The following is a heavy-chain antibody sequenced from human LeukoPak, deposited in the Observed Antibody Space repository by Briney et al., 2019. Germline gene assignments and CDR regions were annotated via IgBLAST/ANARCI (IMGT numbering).Heavy chain of an antibody. D-gene: IGHD3-3*01. CDR3: ARAAGSLLRRGHIDY. CDR2: INHSGST. V-gene: IGHV4-34*01. J-gene: IGHJ4*02. CDR1: GGSFSGYY. Sequence: SETLSLTCAVYGGSFSGYYWSWIRQPPGKGLEWIGEINHSGSTNYNPSLKSRVTISVDTSKNQFPLKLSSVTAADTAVYYCARAAGSLLRRGHIDYWGQGTLVTVSS.